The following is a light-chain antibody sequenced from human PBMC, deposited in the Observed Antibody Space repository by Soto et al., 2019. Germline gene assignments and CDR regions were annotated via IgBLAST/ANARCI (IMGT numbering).Light chain of an antibody. Sequence: QSVLTRPPSASGTPGQRVTISCSGSSSNIGTYTVNWYQQLPGTAPKLLIYSTHQRPSGVPDRFSGSKSGTSAALAISGLQSEDEADYYCAAWDDRLNGQGVFGGGTKLTVL. J-gene: IGLJ2*01. CDR3: AAWDDRLNGQGV. CDR2: STH. V-gene: IGLV1-44*01. CDR1: SSNIGTYT.